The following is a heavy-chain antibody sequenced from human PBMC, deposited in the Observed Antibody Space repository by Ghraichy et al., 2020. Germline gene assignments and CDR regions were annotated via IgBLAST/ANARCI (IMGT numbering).Heavy chain of an antibody. J-gene: IGHJ4*02. V-gene: IGHV3-30*18. CDR3: AKDLFPVAVPSAISY. D-gene: IGHD2-2*01. CDR1: GFTFSIFG. Sequence: GGSLRLSCAASGFTFSIFGMHWVRQAPGRGLEWVATLSYDGGYEYYADSVKGRFSISRDNSGSTLYLQMNSLRAEDTALYYCAKDLFPVAVPSAISYWGQGTLVTVSS. CDR2: LSYDGGYE.